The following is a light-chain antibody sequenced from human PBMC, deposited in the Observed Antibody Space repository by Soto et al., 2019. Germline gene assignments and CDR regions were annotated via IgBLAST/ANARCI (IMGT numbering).Light chain of an antibody. Sequence: DIVMTQSPESLTVSLGERATINCRSSQSVLYRSINKNYLAWYQQKPGQPPKLLIYWASTREPGVPDRFSGSVSGTDFTLTISSLQAEDVAVYYCQQYYSTPLTLGGGTKVDIK. CDR1: QSVLYRSINKNY. CDR3: QQYYSTPLT. CDR2: WAS. V-gene: IGKV4-1*01. J-gene: IGKJ4*01.